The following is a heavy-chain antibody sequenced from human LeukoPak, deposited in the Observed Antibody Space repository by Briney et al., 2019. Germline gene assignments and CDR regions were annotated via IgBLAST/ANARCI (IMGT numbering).Heavy chain of an antibody. V-gene: IGHV3-23*01. CDR1: GLTFSSYA. D-gene: IGHD6-19*01. CDR2: ISGSGGST. J-gene: IGHJ4*02. CDR3: AKSRGPPPYYFDY. Sequence: GGSLRLSCAASGLTFSSYAMSWVRQAPGKGLEWVSAISGSGGSTYYADSVKGRFTISRDNSKNTLYLQMNSLRAEDTAVYYCAKSRGPPPYYFDYWGQGTLVTVSS.